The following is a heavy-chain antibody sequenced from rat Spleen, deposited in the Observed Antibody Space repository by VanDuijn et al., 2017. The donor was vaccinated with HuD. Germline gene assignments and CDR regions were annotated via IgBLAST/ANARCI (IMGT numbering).Heavy chain of an antibody. CDR2: IWGDGNS. D-gene: IGHD1-2*01. J-gene: IGHJ2*01. CDR3: ARGGYGSYIDGFFDY. Sequence: QVQLKESGPGLVQPSQTLSLTCTVSGFSLSNYGVIWVRQPPGKGLDWMGVIWGDGNSNYNSALKSRLSISRDTSKSQVFLKLNSLQTEDIATYYCARGGYGSYIDGFFDYWGQGVTVTVSS. CDR1: GFSLSNYG. V-gene: IGHV2-13*01.